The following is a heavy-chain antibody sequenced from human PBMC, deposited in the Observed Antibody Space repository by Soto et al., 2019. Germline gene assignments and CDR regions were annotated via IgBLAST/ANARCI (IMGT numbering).Heavy chain of an antibody. Sequence: ASVKVSCKTSGYPFPSFEVHWIRQAPGQRPEWMGGISNAGSGNTKYSQKFQDRLTITGDKRATTVYMALSSLTSEDTATYYCARESNXYQDFFKNWGQGXKVTVYS. J-gene: IGHJ4*02. V-gene: IGHV1-3*01. D-gene: IGHD2-2*01. CDR1: GYPFPSFE. CDR2: ISNAGSGNT. CDR3: ARESNXYQDFFKN.